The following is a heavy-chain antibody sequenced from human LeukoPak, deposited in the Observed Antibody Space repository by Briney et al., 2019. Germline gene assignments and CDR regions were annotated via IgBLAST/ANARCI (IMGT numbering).Heavy chain of an antibody. CDR2: ISGSGGRT. D-gene: IGHD3-22*01. J-gene: IGHJ4*02. V-gene: IGHV3-23*01. CDR3: AKRDYYDSNGYFFPYYFDN. Sequence: GGSLRLSRAASGFTFSSYSMNWVRQAPGKGLEWVSGISGSGGRTYYAGSVRGRFTISRDNSRNRLYLQMNSLRAEDTALYYCAKRDYYDSNGYFFPYYFDNWGQGTLVAVSS. CDR1: GFTFSSYS.